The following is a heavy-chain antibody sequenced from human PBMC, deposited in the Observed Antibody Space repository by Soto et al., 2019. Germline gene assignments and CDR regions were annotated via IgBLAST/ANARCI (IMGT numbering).Heavy chain of an antibody. J-gene: IGHJ2*01. Sequence: QVQLQESGPGLVKPSETLSLTCTVSGGSISSYYWSWIRQPPGKGLEWIGYIYYSGSTNYNPSLKSRVTLSVDTSKNQFSLKLSSVTAADTAVYYCARPGSYRYWYFDLWGRGTLVTVSS. CDR3: ARPGSYRYWYFDL. V-gene: IGHV4-59*01. D-gene: IGHD1-26*01. CDR1: GGSISSYY. CDR2: IYYSGST.